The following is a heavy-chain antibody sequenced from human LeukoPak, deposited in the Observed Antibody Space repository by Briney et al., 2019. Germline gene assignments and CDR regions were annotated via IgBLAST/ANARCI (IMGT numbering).Heavy chain of an antibody. D-gene: IGHD5-18*01. CDR3: ASNVDTATVPDYFDY. V-gene: IGHV5-51*01. CDR1: GYSFTSYW. Sequence: GESLKISRKGSGYSFTSYWIGWVRQMPGKGLEWMGIIYPGDSGTRYSPSFQGQVTISADKSISTAYLQWSSLKASDTAMYYCASNVDTATVPDYFDYWGQGTLVTVSS. CDR2: IYPGDSGT. J-gene: IGHJ4*02.